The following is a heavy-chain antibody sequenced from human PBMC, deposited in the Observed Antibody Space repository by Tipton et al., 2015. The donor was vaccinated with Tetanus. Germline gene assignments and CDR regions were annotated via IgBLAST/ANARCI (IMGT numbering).Heavy chain of an antibody. Sequence: QSGAEVKKPGTSVKVSCKASGFTFTSSAVQWVRQARGQRLEWIGWIVVGSGNTNYAQKFQERVTITRDMSTTTVSMELSSLRSEDTAVYYCARHFHENSVYYELDIDYWGQGTLVTVSS. CDR1: GFTFTSSA. V-gene: IGHV1-58*01. CDR3: ARHFHENSVYYELDIDY. CDR2: IVVGSGNT. D-gene: IGHD3-22*01. J-gene: IGHJ4*02.